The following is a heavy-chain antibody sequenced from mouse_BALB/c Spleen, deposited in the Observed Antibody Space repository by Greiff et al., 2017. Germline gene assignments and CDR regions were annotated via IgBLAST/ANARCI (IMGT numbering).Heavy chain of an antibody. D-gene: IGHD1-1*02. CDR1: GYTFSSYW. CDR2: ILPGSGST. J-gene: IGHJ1*01. V-gene: IGHV1-9*01. CDR3: ARGNGPFYWYFDV. Sequence: VQLQESGAELMKPGASVKISCKATGYTFSSYWIEWVKQRPGHGLEWIGEILPGSGSTNYNEKFKGKATFTADTSSNTAYMQLSSLTSEDSAVYYCARGNGPFYWYFDVWGAGTTVTVSS.